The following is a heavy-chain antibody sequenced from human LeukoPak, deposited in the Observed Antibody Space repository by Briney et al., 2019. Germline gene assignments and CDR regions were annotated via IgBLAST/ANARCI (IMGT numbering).Heavy chain of an antibody. V-gene: IGHV3-30*18. CDR1: GFTFSTYG. CDR2: ISYDGSNK. J-gene: IGHJ4*02. D-gene: IGHD2-2*01. Sequence: GRSLRLSCAASGFTFSTYGMHWVRQAPGKGLEGVAVISYDGSNKYYADSVKGRFTISRDNSKNTLYLRMNSLRAEDTAVYYCAKTAWELGYCSSTSCYHFDYWGQGTLVTVSS. CDR3: AKTAWELGYCSSTSCYHFDY.